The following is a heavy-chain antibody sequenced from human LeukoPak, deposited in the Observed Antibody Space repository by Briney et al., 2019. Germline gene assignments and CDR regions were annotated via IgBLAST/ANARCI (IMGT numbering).Heavy chain of an antibody. CDR1: GYTFTGYY. CDR3: ARSRPVAGHYYYYYMDV. V-gene: IGHV1-2*02. J-gene: IGHJ6*03. CDR2: INPNSGGT. Sequence: ASVKVSCKASGYTFTGYYMHWVRQAPGQGLEWMGWINPNSGGTNYAQKFQGRVTMTRDTSISTAYMELSGLRSDDTAVYYCARSRPVAGHYYYYYMDVWGKGTTVTVSS. D-gene: IGHD6-19*01.